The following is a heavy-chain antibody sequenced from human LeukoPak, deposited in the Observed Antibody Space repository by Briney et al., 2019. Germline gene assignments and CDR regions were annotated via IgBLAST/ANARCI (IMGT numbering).Heavy chain of an antibody. CDR3: ARDLAYYYYYYMDV. V-gene: IGHV4-39*02. CDR2: IYYSGNT. Sequence: PSETLSLTCTVSGVSISSSNSYWGWIRQPPGKGLEWIGSIYYSGNTYYNASLKSQVSISIDTSKNQFSLKLTSVTAADTAVYYCARDLAYYYYYYMDVWGKGTTVTISS. CDR1: GVSISSSNSY. J-gene: IGHJ6*03.